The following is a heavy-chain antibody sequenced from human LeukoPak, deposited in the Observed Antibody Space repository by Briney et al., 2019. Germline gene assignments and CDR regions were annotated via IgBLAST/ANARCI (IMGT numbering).Heavy chain of an antibody. Sequence: GGSLRLSCSASGFTFSSYAMHWVRQAPGKGLEYVSAISSNGGSTYYADSVKGRFTISRDNSKNTLYLQMNSLRAGDTAVYYCARTLMEQVVRGGFDYWGQGTQVTVSS. CDR1: GFTFSSYA. CDR2: ISSNGGST. CDR3: ARTLMEQVVRGGFDY. D-gene: IGHD3-10*01. J-gene: IGHJ4*02. V-gene: IGHV3-64*04.